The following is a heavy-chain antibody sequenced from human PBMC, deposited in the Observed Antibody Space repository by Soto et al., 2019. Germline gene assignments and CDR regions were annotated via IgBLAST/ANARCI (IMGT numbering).Heavy chain of an antibody. D-gene: IGHD4-4*01. Sequence: GGSLRLSCAASGFTFRNYWMSWVRQAPGKGLEWVANIKHDGSNKYYADSVKGRFTISRDNSKNTLYLQMNSLRAEDTAVYYCAKQAHTVSEPHYYSYGMDVWGQGTMVTVSS. CDR3: AKQAHTVSEPHYYSYGMDV. J-gene: IGHJ6*02. CDR1: GFTFRNYW. V-gene: IGHV3-7*01. CDR2: IKHDGSNK.